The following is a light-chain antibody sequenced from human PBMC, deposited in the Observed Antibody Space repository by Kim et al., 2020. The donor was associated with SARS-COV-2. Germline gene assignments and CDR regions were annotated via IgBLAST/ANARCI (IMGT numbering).Light chain of an antibody. CDR2: SNN. V-gene: IGLV1-44*01. CDR3: AVWDDSLKQGV. Sequence: ELTQPPSASGTPGQRVTISCSGSSSNIGSNNVVWYQQLPGAAPNLLIYSNNQRPSGIPDRFSSSRSGTSASLAISGLQSGDEADYYCAVWDDSLKQGVFGGGTQLTVL. CDR1: SSNIGSNN. J-gene: IGLJ3*02.